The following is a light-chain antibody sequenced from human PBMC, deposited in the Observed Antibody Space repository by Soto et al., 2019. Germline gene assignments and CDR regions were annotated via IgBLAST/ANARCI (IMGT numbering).Light chain of an antibody. CDR1: QTLSSRH. V-gene: IGKV3-20*01. CDR3: QQYTFSPYT. Sequence: VLTPSPGTLSLSPGERATLSCRASQTLSSRHLAWYQQKPGQAPRLLIYDASNRATGIPDRFSGSGSGTDFTLTISRLEPEDFAVYHCQQYTFSPYTFGQGTKVDIK. J-gene: IGKJ2*01. CDR2: DAS.